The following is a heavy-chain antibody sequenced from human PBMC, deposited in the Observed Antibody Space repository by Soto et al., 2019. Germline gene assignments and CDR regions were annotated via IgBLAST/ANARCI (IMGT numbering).Heavy chain of an antibody. CDR2: MNPNSGNT. CDR1: GYTFTSYD. V-gene: IGHV1-8*01. Sequence: QVQLVQSGAEVKKPGASVKVSCKASGYTFTSYDINWVRQATGQGLEWMGWMNPNSGNTGYAQKFQGRGTMTRNTSISTAYMELSSLRSEDTAVYYCARGRASATYYDYYMDVWGKGTTVTVSS. CDR3: ARGRASATYYDYYMDV. D-gene: IGHD6-25*01. J-gene: IGHJ6*03.